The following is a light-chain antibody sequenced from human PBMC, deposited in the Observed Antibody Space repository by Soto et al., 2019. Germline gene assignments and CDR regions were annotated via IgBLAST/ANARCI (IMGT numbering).Light chain of an antibody. V-gene: IGLV1-40*01. CDR2: RSD. J-gene: IGLJ2*01. CDR1: SSNIGAGYD. CDR3: QAYGSSLSVV. Sequence: QAVVTQPPSVSGAPGQRVTISCSGSSSNIGAGYDVHWYQQLPRTAPKLLIYRSDNRPSGVPERFSGSKSGTSAFLAITGLQAEDEAYYYCQAYGSSLSVVFGGGTKLTVL.